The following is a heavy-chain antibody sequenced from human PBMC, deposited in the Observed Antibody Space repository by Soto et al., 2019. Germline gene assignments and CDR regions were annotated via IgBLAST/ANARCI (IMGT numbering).Heavy chain of an antibody. CDR2: INPSGGST. CDR1: AYTFTSYY. CDR3: ARDHEYQLHYNYYYGMDV. Sequence: GASVKVSCKASAYTFTSYYMHWVRQAPGQGLEWMEIINPSGGSTSYAQKFQGRVTMTRDTSTSTIYMELSSLRSEDTAVYYCARDHEYQLHYNYYYGMDVWGQGTTVTVSS. J-gene: IGHJ6*02. V-gene: IGHV1-46*01. D-gene: IGHD2-2*01.